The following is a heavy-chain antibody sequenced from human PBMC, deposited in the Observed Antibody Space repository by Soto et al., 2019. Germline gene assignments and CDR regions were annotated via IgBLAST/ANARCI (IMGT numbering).Heavy chain of an antibody. CDR2: ISSSSSYI. D-gene: IGHD6-6*01. J-gene: IGHJ4*02. CDR3: ARVGGQLVPGCDY. V-gene: IGHV3-21*01. Sequence: EVQLVESGGGLVKPGGSLRLSCAASGFTFSSYSMNWVRQAPGKGLEWVSSISSSSSYIYYADSVKGRFTISRDNAKNSLYLQMNSLRAEDTAVYYCARVGGQLVPGCDYWGQGTRVTVSS. CDR1: GFTFSSYS.